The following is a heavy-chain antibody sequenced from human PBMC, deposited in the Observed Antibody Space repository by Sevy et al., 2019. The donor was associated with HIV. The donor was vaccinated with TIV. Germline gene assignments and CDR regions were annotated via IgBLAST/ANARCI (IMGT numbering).Heavy chain of an antibody. CDR3: AKESPGYNYDSSGSLDY. CDR1: GFTFNTYA. Sequence: GGSLRLSCAASGFTFNTYAMSWVRQAPGKGLEWVSGISGSAYITYYAVSVKGRFTISRDNSKNTLSLQMNSLRAEDTAVYYCAKESPGYNYDSSGSLDYWGQGTLVTVSS. D-gene: IGHD3-22*01. J-gene: IGHJ4*02. CDR2: ISGSAYIT. V-gene: IGHV3-23*01.